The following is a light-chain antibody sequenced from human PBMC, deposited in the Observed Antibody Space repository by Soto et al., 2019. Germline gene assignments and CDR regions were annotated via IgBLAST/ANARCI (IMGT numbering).Light chain of an antibody. Sequence: QSALTQPASVSGSPGQSITISCTGTNNDVGAYTYVSWYQQHPGKAPRLIIYEVSERPSGVSNRFSGSKSGNTASLVSSGLEAEDEADYYCSSSRTGSRVFGGGTKLTVL. CDR3: SSSRTGSRV. CDR1: NNDVGAYTY. V-gene: IGLV2-14*01. CDR2: EVS. J-gene: IGLJ2*01.